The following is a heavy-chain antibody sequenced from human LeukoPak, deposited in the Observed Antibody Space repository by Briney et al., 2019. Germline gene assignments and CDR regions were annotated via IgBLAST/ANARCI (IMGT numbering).Heavy chain of an antibody. CDR1: GYTFTSYY. V-gene: IGHV1-46*01. D-gene: IGHD3-10*01. CDR2: INPSGGST. J-gene: IGHJ4*02. Sequence: ASVKVSCKASGYTFTSYYMHWVRQAPGQGLEWMGIINPSGGSTSYAQKFQGRVTMTRDMSTSTVYMELSRLRSDDTAVYYCARDVGRSHFDYWGQGTLVTVSS. CDR3: ARDVGRSHFDY.